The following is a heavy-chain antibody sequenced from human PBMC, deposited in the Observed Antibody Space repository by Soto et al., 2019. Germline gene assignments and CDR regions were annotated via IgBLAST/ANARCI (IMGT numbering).Heavy chain of an antibody. CDR1: GYTFTSYA. J-gene: IGHJ4*02. V-gene: IGHV1-3*01. CDR3: ARASSSSNARGFFDY. D-gene: IGHD6-6*01. CDR2: INAGTGNT. Sequence: GASVKVSCKASGYTFTSYAMNWVRQAPVQRLEWMGWINAGTGNTKYSQKFQGRVTITRDTSASTAYMELSSLRSEDTAVYYCARASSSSNARGFFDYWGQGTLVTVSS.